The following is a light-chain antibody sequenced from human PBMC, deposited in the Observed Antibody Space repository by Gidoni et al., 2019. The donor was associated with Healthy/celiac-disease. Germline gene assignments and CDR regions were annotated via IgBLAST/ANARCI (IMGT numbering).Light chain of an antibody. J-gene: IGKJ1*01. CDR1: QSVSSY. CDR3: QQRSNWRQT. Sequence: EIVLPQSPATLSLSPGERATLSCRASQSVSSYLAWYQQKPGQAPRLLIYDASNRATGIPARFSGSGSGTDFTLTISSLEPEDFAVYYCQQRSNWRQTFGQGTKVEIK. V-gene: IGKV3-11*01. CDR2: DAS.